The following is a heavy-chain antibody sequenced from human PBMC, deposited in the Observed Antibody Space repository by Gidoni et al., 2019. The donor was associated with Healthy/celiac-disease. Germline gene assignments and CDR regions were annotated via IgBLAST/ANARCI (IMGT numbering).Heavy chain of an antibody. CDR3: ARCAAAAYYYYGMDV. Sequence: EVQLVESGGGSVRPGGSSRLSCAASGFTSTRYWMHWVRQAPGKGLVWVSRINSDGSSTSYADSVKGRCTISRDNAKNTLYLQMNSLRAEDTAVYYCARCAAAAYYYYGMDVWGQGTTVTVSS. J-gene: IGHJ6*02. CDR1: GFTSTRYW. D-gene: IGHD2-2*01. CDR2: INSDGSST. V-gene: IGHV3-74*01.